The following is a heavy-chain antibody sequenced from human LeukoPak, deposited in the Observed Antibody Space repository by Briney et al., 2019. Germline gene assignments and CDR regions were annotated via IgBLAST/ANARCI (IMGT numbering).Heavy chain of an antibody. Sequence: GGSLRLSCAASGFTFSSYAMHWVRQAPGKGLEWVAVISYDESNKYYADSVQGRFTISRDNSKNTLYLQMSSLRAEDTAVYYCAKAMLGSSWYDGLVPDYWGQGTLVTVSS. CDR2: ISYDESNK. D-gene: IGHD6-13*01. V-gene: IGHV3-30-3*01. J-gene: IGHJ4*02. CDR1: GFTFSSYA. CDR3: AKAMLGSSWYDGLVPDY.